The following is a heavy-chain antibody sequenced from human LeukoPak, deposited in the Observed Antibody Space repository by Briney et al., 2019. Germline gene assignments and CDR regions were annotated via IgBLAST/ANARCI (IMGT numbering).Heavy chain of an antibody. CDR3: ARGRLAARPDHNWFDP. CDR2: IKQDGSEK. D-gene: IGHD6-6*01. J-gene: IGHJ5*02. CDR1: GFTFSSYW. Sequence: GGSLRLSCAASGFTFSSYWMSWVRQAPGKGLEWVANIKQDGSEKYYVDSLKGRFTVSRDNAKNSLYLQINSLRAGDTAVYYCARGRLAARPDHNWFDPWGQGTLVTVSS. V-gene: IGHV3-7*01.